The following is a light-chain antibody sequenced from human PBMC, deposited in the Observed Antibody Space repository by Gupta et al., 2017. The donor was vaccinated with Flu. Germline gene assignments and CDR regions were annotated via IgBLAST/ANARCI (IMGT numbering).Light chain of an antibody. CDR1: LDRRNPNGNNY. CDR2: GGS. Sequence: VTPGQSAATSCRSILDRRNPNGNNYLAWFSQKRGQTPQLVMHGGSMGALGVPQRFSGSGSCTDFTLKISIVEAEDVGVYYCRQTLQTPPTFGQGTKVEIK. V-gene: IGKV2-28*01. CDR3: RQTLQTPPT. J-gene: IGKJ1*01.